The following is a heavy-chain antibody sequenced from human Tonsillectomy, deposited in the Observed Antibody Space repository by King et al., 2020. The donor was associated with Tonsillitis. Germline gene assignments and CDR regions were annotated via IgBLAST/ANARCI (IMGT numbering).Heavy chain of an antibody. CDR3: ARALYSSSHYNWFDP. Sequence: VQLQESGPGLVKPSETLSLTCTVSGDSISSYYWSWIRQPPGKGLEGIGNIYYTGSTNYNPSLKSRVTISVDTSKSQFSLKLSSVTAADTAVYYCARALYSSSHYNWFDPWGQGTLVTVSS. CDR1: GDSISSYY. J-gene: IGHJ5*02. CDR2: IYYTGST. D-gene: IGHD6-13*01. V-gene: IGHV4-59*08.